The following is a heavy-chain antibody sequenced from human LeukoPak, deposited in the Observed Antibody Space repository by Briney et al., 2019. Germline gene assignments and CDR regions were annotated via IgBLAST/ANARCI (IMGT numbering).Heavy chain of an antibody. Sequence: GASVKVSCKASGYTFTSYGISWVRQAPGQGLEWMGWISAYNGNTNYAQKLQGRVTMTTDTSASTAYMELRSLRSDDTAVYYCARGYYYDSSGPQDYWGQGTLVTVSS. CDR1: GYTFTSYG. D-gene: IGHD3-22*01. CDR3: ARGYYYDSSGPQDY. J-gene: IGHJ4*02. CDR2: ISAYNGNT. V-gene: IGHV1-18*01.